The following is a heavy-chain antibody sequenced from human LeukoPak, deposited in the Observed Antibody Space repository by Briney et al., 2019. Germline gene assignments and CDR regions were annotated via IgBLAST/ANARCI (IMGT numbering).Heavy chain of an antibody. CDR3: ARGKAMVFRYNYNYMDV. CDR1: GGSFSGYY. CDR2: INHSGST. Sequence: PSETLSLTCAVYGGSFSGYYWSWIRQPPGKGLEWVGEINHSGSTNYNPSFKSGGTISVDTYKNQFSLKLSSVPAADTAVYYGARGKAMVFRYNYNYMDVWGKGATVTVSS. D-gene: IGHD5-18*01. J-gene: IGHJ6*03. V-gene: IGHV4-34*01.